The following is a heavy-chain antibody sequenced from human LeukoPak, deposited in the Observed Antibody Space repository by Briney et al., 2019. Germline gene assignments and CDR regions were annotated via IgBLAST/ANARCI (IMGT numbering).Heavy chain of an antibody. CDR2: ITYDGSNK. CDR1: GFTFSSYA. D-gene: IGHD2-2*02. CDR3: ARGNPVLYCSSTSCYRWIDNWFDP. Sequence: GGSLRLSCAASGFTFSSYAMHWVRQAPGKGLEWVAVITYDGSNKYYADSVKGRFTISRDNSKNTLYLQMNSLRAEDTAVYYCARGNPVLYCSSTSCYRWIDNWFDPWGQGTLVTVSS. V-gene: IGHV3-30-3*01. J-gene: IGHJ5*02.